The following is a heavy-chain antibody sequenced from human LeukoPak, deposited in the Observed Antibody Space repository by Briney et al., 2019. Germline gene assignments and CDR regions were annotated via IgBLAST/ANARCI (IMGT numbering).Heavy chain of an antibody. D-gene: IGHD6-13*01. Sequence: GGSLRLSCAASGFTFSDYILDWVRQAPGKALEWVSSISGSGGSTYYADSVKGRFTISRDNSKNTLYLQMNGLRAEDTAVYYCAKDPSSSTKVRSADYWGQGTLVTVSS. CDR3: AKDPSSSTKVRSADY. CDR1: GFTFSDYI. CDR2: ISGSGGST. J-gene: IGHJ4*02. V-gene: IGHV3-23*01.